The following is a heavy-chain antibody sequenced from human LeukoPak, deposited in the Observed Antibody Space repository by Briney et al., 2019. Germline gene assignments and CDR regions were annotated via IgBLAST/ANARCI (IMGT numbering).Heavy chain of an antibody. V-gene: IGHV4-59*01. J-gene: IGHJ2*01. D-gene: IGHD6-19*01. CDR3: ARAGSDWDTSWYFDL. CDR1: GGSISNYY. Sequence: SETLSLTCTVSGGSISNYYWNWIRQPPGKGLEWVGYIYYSGTTDYNPSLKSRVTMSVDTSKNQFSLSLSSVTAADTAVYYCARAGSDWDTSWYFDLWGRGTLVTVSP. CDR2: IYYSGTT.